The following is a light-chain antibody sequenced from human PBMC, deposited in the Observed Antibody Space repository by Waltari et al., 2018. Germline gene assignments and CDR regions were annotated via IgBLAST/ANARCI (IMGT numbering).Light chain of an antibody. CDR2: RDS. V-gene: IGLV3-9*01. J-gene: IGLJ2*01. Sequence: SYKLTQPLSVSVALGQTATITCEADNIGSKNVHWYQQKPGRAPVAVIFRDSTRPSAIPERFSGSNSGNTATLTISEAQAGDEADYFCQVWDRSTVIFGGGTKLTVL. CDR3: QVWDRSTVI. CDR1: NIGSKN.